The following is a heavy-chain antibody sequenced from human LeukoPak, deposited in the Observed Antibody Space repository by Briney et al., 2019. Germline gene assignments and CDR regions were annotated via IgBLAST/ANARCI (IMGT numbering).Heavy chain of an antibody. V-gene: IGHV3-23*01. D-gene: IGHD2-2*01. Sequence: GGSLRLSCAASGFTFSNYGMSWVRQAPGKGLEWVSAISGSGGSTYYADSVKGRFTISRDNSKNTLYLQMNSLRAEDTAVYYCAKEEIVVVPAARYYYYYMDVWGKGTTVTVSS. CDR3: AKEEIVVVPAARYYYYYMDV. CDR2: ISGSGGST. CDR1: GFTFSNYG. J-gene: IGHJ6*03.